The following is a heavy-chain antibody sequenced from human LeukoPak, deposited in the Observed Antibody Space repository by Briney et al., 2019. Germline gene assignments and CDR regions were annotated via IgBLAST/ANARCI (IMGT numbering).Heavy chain of an antibody. Sequence: SSETLSLTCTVSGGSISSYYWSWIRQPPGKGLEWIGYIYFSGSTNYNPSLKSRVTISVDTSKNQLSLKLSSVTAADTAVYYCARGPNGDFWSGYPGLDYWGQGTLVTVSS. CDR2: IYFSGST. CDR3: ARGPNGDFWSGYPGLDY. V-gene: IGHV4-59*01. J-gene: IGHJ4*02. CDR1: GGSISSYY. D-gene: IGHD3-3*01.